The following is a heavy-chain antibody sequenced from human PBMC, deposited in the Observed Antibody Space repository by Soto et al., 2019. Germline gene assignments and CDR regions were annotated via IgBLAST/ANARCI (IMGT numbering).Heavy chain of an antibody. Sequence: QVQLQESGPGLVKPSETLSLTCTVSGGSISSYYWSWIRQPPGKGLEWIGYIYYSGSTNYNPSLKSRVTISVDTSKNQFSLKLSSVTAGDTAVYYCAGESGGVRGGFDYWGQGTLVTVSS. D-gene: IGHD3-10*01. CDR1: GGSISSYY. V-gene: IGHV4-59*01. CDR3: AGESGGVRGGFDY. CDR2: IYYSGST. J-gene: IGHJ4*02.